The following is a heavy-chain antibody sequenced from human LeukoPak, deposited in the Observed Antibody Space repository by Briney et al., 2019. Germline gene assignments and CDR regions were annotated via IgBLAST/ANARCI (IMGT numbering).Heavy chain of an antibody. V-gene: IGHV5-51*01. Sequence: RGGSLEISGQPPGSTFTSYWIAWVGQLPGKGLDWMLIFHPGDSVTRYSPSFQGQVTISADKSINTVYLQWSSLKASDTAMYYCARHGVAAAADHFDYWGQGTLVTVSS. D-gene: IGHD6-13*01. CDR3: ARHGVAAAADHFDY. CDR2: FHPGDSVT. CDR1: GSTFTSYW. J-gene: IGHJ4*02.